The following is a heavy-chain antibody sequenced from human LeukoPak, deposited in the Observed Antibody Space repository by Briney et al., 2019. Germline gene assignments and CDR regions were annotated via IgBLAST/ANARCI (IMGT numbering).Heavy chain of an antibody. V-gene: IGHV1-18*04. J-gene: IGHJ4*02. Sequence: ASVKVSCKASGYIFSVYGIHWVRQAPGQGLEWMGWISAYNGNTNYAQKLQGRVTMTTDTSTSTAYMELRSLRSDDTAVYYCARVKGGYYDSSGPIDYWGQGTLVTVSS. CDR2: ISAYNGNT. D-gene: IGHD3-22*01. CDR1: GYIFSVYG. CDR3: ARVKGGYYDSSGPIDY.